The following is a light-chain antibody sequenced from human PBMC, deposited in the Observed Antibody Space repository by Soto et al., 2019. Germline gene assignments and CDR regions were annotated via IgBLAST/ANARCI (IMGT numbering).Light chain of an antibody. J-gene: IGKJ1*01. CDR1: LPISNY. CDR2: AAS. V-gene: IGKV1-27*01. CDR3: QQYDGYSPQT. Sequence: DIQMTQSPSSLSASVGARVTITCRASLPISNYLAWHQQKPGKIPNLLIYAASTLQAGVPSRFSGSGSGTEFTLTINGLQPDDFATYYCQQYDGYSPQTFGQGTKVDIK.